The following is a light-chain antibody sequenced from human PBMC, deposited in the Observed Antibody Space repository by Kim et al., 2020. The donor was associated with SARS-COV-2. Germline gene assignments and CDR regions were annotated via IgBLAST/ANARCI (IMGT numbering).Light chain of an antibody. CDR3: KQYDTFPWT. CDR1: QSVSKW. J-gene: IGKJ1*01. CDR2: RAS. V-gene: IGKV1-5*03. Sequence: DIQMTQSPSTLSASVGDRVTITCRASQSVSKWLGWYQQKPGKAPKFLIYRASNLENGVPPRFSGSGSWTEFTLTISSLQPDDFATYFCKQYDTFPWTFGQGTKVDIK.